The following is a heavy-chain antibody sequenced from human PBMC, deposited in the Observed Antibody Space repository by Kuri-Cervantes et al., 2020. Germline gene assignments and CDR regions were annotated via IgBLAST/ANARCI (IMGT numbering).Heavy chain of an antibody. V-gene: IGHV3-21*04. CDR2: ISGGSSYI. J-gene: IGHJ3*02. Sequence: GESLKISCAASGFTFSSYNMNWVRQAPGKGLEWVSSISGGSSYIYSADSVKGRFTISRDNAKNSLYLQINSLRAEDTAMYYCAKVGGEFAVDIWGQGTMVTVSS. D-gene: IGHD3-10*01. CDR1: GFTFSSYN. CDR3: AKVGGEFAVDI.